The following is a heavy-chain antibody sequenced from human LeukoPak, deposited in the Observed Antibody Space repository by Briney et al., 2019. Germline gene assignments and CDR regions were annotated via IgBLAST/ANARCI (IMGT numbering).Heavy chain of an antibody. J-gene: IGHJ4*02. CDR2: TNPSGGST. CDR1: GYTFTSYY. V-gene: IGHV1-46*01. D-gene: IGHD2-15*01. CDR3: AREGGYCSGGSCYHYFDY. Sequence: ASVKVSCKASGYTFTSYYMHWMRQAPGQGLEWMGITNPSGGSTSYAQKFQGRVTMTRDTSTSTVYMELSSLRSEDTAVYYCAREGGYCSGGSCYHYFDYWGQGTLVTVSS.